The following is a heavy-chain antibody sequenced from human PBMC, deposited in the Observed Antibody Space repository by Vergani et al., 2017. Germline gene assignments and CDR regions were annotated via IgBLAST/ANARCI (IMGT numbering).Heavy chain of an antibody. D-gene: IGHD1-1*01. J-gene: IGHJ3*02. Sequence: EVQLVQSGAEVKKPGESLKISCKGSGYSFTSYWIGWVRQMPGKGLEWMGIIYPGDSDTRYSPSFQGQVTISAAKSISTAYLQWSSLKASDTAMYYCARQPNWNDDPDDFEIWGQGTMVTVSS. V-gene: IGHV5-51*01. CDR2: IYPGDSDT. CDR3: ARQPNWNDDPDDFEI. CDR1: GYSFTSYW.